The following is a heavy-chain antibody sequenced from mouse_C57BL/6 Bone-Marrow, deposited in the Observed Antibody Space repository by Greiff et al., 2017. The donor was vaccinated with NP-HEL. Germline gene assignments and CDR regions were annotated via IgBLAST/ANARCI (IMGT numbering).Heavy chain of an antibody. CDR2: IYPRDGST. CDR3: AREGTYYYGSSWCAY. J-gene: IGHJ3*01. CDR1: GYTFTDHT. D-gene: IGHD1-1*01. V-gene: IGHV1-78*01. Sequence: VQLQESDAELVKPGASVKISCKVSGYTFTDHTIHWMKQRPEQGLEWIGYIYPRDGSTKSNEKFKGKATLTADKSSSTAYMQLNSLTSEDSAVYFCAREGTYYYGSSWCAYWGQGTLVTVSA.